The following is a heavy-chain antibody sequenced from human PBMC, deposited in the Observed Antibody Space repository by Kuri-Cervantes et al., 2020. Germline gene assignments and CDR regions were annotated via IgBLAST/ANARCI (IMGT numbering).Heavy chain of an antibody. Sequence: GESLKISCAASGFTVSSNYMSWVRQAPGKGLEWVSVIYSCGSTYYADSVKGRFTISRDDSKNTPYLQMNSLRAEDTAVYYCAKTGLSGSYTPGFDNWGQGTLVTVSS. V-gene: IGHV3-66*03. D-gene: IGHD1-26*01. CDR2: IYSCGST. J-gene: IGHJ4*02. CDR1: GFTVSSNY. CDR3: AKTGLSGSYTPGFDN.